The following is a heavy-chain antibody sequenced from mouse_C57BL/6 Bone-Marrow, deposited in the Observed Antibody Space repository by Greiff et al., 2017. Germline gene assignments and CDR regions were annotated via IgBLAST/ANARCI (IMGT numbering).Heavy chain of an antibody. Sequence: EVQLQQSGPVLVKPGASVKMSCKASGYTFTDYYMNWVKQSHGKSLEWIGVINPYNGGTSYNQKFKGKATLTVDKSSSTASMELNSLTSEDSAVYYCAREQLRWDYFDYWGQGTTLTVSS. J-gene: IGHJ2*01. V-gene: IGHV1-19*01. CDR1: GYTFTDYY. CDR3: AREQLRWDYFDY. CDR2: INPYNGGT. D-gene: IGHD1-1*01.